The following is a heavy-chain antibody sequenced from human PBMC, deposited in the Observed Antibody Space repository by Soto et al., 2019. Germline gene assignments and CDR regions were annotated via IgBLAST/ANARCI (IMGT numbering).Heavy chain of an antibody. D-gene: IGHD6-19*01. J-gene: IGHJ5*02. CDR2: IYYSGST. Sequence: QLQLQESGPGLVKPSETLSLTCTVSGGSISSSSYYWVWIRQPPGKGLEWIGSIYYSGSTYYNPSLKSRVTISVDTSKDQFSLKLSSVTASDTAVYYCARRVAVAGSNWFDPWGQVTLVTVSS. V-gene: IGHV4-39*01. CDR1: GGSISSSSYY. CDR3: ARRVAVAGSNWFDP.